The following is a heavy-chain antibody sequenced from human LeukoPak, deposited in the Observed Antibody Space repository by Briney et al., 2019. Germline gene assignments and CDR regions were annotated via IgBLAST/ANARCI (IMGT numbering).Heavy chain of an antibody. CDR3: AKDRYYDILTGYSGHEY. D-gene: IGHD3-9*01. CDR2: ISGSGST. V-gene: IGHV3-23*01. J-gene: IGHJ4*02. Sequence: GGSLRLSCAASGFTFSSYGMSWVRQAPGKGLEWVSAISGSGSTYYADSVKGRVTISRDNSKNTLYLQMNSLRAEDTAVYYCAKDRYYDILTGYSGHEYWGQGTLVTVSS. CDR1: GFTFSSYG.